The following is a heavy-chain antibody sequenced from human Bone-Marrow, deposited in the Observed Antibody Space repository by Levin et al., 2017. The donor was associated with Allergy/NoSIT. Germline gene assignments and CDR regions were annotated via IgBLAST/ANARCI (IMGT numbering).Heavy chain of an antibody. D-gene: IGHD6-19*01. Sequence: LSLTCAASGFTFTNYAMSWVRQAPGKGLEWVSSISDSGDSTYYADSVKGRFTISRDNSKSTLFLQMDSLRVEDTAIYYCVKDGRGYSSGWCDSWGQGTLVTVSS. J-gene: IGHJ5*01. CDR1: GFTFTNYA. V-gene: IGHV3-23*01. CDR3: VKDGRGYSSGWCDS. CDR2: ISDSGDST.